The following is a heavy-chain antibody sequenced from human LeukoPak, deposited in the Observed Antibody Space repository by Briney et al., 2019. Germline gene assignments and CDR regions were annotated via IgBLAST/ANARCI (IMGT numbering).Heavy chain of an antibody. V-gene: IGHV3-30*02. J-gene: IGHJ4*02. CDR1: GFTFSSYG. CDR2: IRYDGSNK. Sequence: GGSLRLSCAASGFTFSSYGMHCVRQAPGKGREWVAFIRYDGSNKYYADSVKGRFTISRDNSKNTLYLQMNSLRAEDTAVYYCAKDTGKYSSGWTDYWGQGTLVTVSS. CDR3: AKDTGKYSSGWTDY. D-gene: IGHD6-19*01.